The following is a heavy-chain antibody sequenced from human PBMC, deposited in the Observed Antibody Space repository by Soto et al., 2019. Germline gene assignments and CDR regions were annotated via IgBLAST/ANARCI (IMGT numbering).Heavy chain of an antibody. V-gene: IGHV1-46*01. Sequence: ASVKVSCKASGDTFTSYYMHWVRQAAGQGREWMGIINPSGGSTSYAQKFQGRVTMTRDTSTSTVYMELSSLRSEDTAVYYCARGAAAGPSLFYYYYGMDVLGQGTTVIVSS. CDR2: INPSGGST. CDR3: ARGAAAGPSLFYYYYGMDV. CDR1: GDTFTSYY. D-gene: IGHD6-13*01. J-gene: IGHJ6*01.